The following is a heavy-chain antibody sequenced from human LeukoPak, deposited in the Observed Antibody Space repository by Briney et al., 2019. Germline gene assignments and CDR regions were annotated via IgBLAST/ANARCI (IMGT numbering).Heavy chain of an antibody. Sequence: GGSLRLSCAASGFTFDDYAMHWVRQAPGKGLEWVSGISWNSGSIGYADSVKGRFTISRDNAKNSLYLQMNSLRAEDTALYYCVTGYFDYWGREPWSPSPQ. V-gene: IGHV3-9*01. CDR3: VTGYFDY. J-gene: IGHJ4*02. D-gene: IGHD7-27*01. CDR2: ISWNSGSI. CDR1: GFTFDDYA.